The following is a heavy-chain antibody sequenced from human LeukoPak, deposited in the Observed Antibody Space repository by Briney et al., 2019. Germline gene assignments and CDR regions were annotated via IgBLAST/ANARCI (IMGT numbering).Heavy chain of an antibody. V-gene: IGHV4-30-4*01. CDR1: GGSISSGDYY. D-gene: IGHD2-15*01. Sequence: SQTLSLTCTVSGGSISSGDYYWSWIRQPPGKGLGWIGYIYYSGSTYYNPSLKSRVTISVDTSKNQFSLKLSSVTAADTAVYYCARGGKAAVRFDLWGRGTLVTVSS. CDR2: IYYSGST. J-gene: IGHJ2*01. CDR3: ARGGKAAVRFDL.